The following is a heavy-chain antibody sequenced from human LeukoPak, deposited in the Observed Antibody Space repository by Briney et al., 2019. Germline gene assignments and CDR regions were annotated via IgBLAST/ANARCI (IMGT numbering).Heavy chain of an antibody. CDR3: ARVQCSGGSCYPGSYYFDY. CDR2: INPNSGGT. V-gene: IGHV1-2*02. Sequence: ASVKVSCKASGYTFTGYYMHWVRQAPGQGLEWMGWINPNSGGTNYAQKFQGRVTMTRDTSISTAYMELSSLRSEDTAVYYCARVQCSGGSCYPGSYYFDYWGQGTLVTVSS. D-gene: IGHD2-15*01. J-gene: IGHJ4*02. CDR1: GYTFTGYY.